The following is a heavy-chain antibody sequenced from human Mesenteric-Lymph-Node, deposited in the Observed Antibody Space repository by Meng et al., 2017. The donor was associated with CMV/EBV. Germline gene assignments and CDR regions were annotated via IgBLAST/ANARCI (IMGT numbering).Heavy chain of an antibody. Sequence: GESLKISCAASEFTFSHYAMQWVRQAPGKGLEWVANIKQDGSEKYYVDSVKGRFTISRDNAKNSLYLQMNSLRAEDTAVYYCARVLAQYCSSTSCLYYYGMDVWGQGTTVTVSS. CDR2: IKQDGSEK. D-gene: IGHD2-2*01. V-gene: IGHV3-7*01. CDR3: ARVLAQYCSSTSCLYYYGMDV. CDR1: EFTFSHYA. J-gene: IGHJ6*02.